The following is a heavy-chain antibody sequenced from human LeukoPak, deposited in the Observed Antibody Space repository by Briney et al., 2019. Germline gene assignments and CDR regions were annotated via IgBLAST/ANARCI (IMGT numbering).Heavy chain of an antibody. CDR1: GFTFSNAW. D-gene: IGHD6-19*01. J-gene: IGHJ6*02. CDR2: IKSKTDGGTT. CDR3: TTAEPAVAGTLRYYYGMDV. Sequence: GGSLRLSCAASGFTFSNAWMSWVRQAPGKGLEWVGRIKSKTDGGTTDYAAPVKGRFTISRDDSKNTLYLQMNSLKTEDTAVYYCTTAEPAVAGTLRYYYGMDVWGQGTTVTVSS. V-gene: IGHV3-15*01.